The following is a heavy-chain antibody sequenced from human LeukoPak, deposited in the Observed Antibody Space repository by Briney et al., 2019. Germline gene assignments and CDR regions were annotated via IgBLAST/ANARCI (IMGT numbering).Heavy chain of an antibody. Sequence: GGSLRLSCAASGFNFNNFAMSWVRQAPGKGPEWLSAMTGPADTTYYAESVKGRFIISRDYSKSMVYLQMNSLRVEDTAIYYRAKGAEIDHWGQGTLVTVSS. V-gene: IGHV3-23*01. J-gene: IGHJ4*02. CDR3: AKGAEIDH. CDR2: MTGPADTT. CDR1: GFNFNNFA.